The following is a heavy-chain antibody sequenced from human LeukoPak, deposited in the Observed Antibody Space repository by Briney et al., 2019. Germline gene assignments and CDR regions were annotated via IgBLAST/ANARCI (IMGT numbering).Heavy chain of an antibody. V-gene: IGHV4-34*01. D-gene: IGHD5-18*01. CDR3: ARVIPGGYSYGFYFDY. J-gene: IGHJ4*02. CDR1: GGSFSGYY. Sequence: SETLSLTCAVYGGSFSGYYWSWIRQPPGKGLEWIGEINHSGSTNYNPSLKSRVTISVDTSKNQFSLKLSSVTAADTAVYYCARVIPGGYSYGFYFDYWGQGTLVTVSS. CDR2: INHSGST.